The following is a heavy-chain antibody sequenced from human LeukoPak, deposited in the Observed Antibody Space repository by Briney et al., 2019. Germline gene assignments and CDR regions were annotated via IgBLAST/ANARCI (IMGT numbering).Heavy chain of an antibody. CDR3: ARKKLNYYDSSGYFDY. Sequence: SVKVSCKVSGGTFSSYAISWVRQAPGQGLEWMGGIIPIFGTANYAQKFQGRVTITADESTSTAYMELSSLRSEDTAVYYCARKKLNYYDSSGYFDYWGQGTLVTVSS. J-gene: IGHJ4*02. D-gene: IGHD3-22*01. CDR1: GGTFSSYA. CDR2: IIPIFGTA. V-gene: IGHV1-69*13.